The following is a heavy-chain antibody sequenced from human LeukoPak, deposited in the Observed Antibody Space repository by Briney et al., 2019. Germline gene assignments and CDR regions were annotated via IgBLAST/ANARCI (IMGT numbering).Heavy chain of an antibody. CDR1: GFTFSSYG. CDR2: IWYDGSNK. CDR3: ARERSGYYYFDY. V-gene: IGHV3-33*01. J-gene: IGHJ4*02. Sequence: GGSLRLSCAASGFTFSSYGMHWVRQAPGKGLEWVAVIWYDGSNKYYADSVKGRFTISRDNSKNTLYLQMNSLRAEVTVVYYCARERSGYYYFDYWGQGTLVTVSS. D-gene: IGHD3-22*01.